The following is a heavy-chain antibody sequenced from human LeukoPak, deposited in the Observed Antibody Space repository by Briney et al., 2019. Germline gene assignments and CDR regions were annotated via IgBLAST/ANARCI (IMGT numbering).Heavy chain of an antibody. J-gene: IGHJ4*02. Sequence: GGSLRLSCAASGFTFSSYWMSWVRQAPGKGLEWVSRTKNKANSYTTQYAASVKGRFTVSRDDSKNSLSLQMNNLETEDTAVYYCARDASASLDYWGQGTLVTVSS. CDR2: TKNKANSYTT. V-gene: IGHV3-72*01. CDR3: ARDASASLDY. CDR1: GFTFSSYW. D-gene: IGHD2-2*01.